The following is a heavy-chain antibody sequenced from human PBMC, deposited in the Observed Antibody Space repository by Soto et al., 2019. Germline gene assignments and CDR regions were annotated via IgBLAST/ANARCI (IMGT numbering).Heavy chain of an antibody. CDR1: GYTFNNYG. V-gene: IGHV1-18*01. CDR3: ARDGSLGDSSGYYYGMAY. CDR2: INAYNGDT. Sequence: QVHLVQSGVEVRRPGASVKVSCKASGYTFNNYGFNWVRQAPGQGLEWMAWINAYNGDTNYAQNLQGRLTVTTDRSTSTAYMELRNLRSDDTAVYFCARDGSLGDSSGYYYGMAYWGQGTLVTVSS. J-gene: IGHJ4*02. D-gene: IGHD3-22*01.